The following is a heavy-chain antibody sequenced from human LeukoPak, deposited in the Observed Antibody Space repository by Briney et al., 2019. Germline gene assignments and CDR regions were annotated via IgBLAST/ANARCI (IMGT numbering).Heavy chain of an antibody. CDR1: DYTFTRYG. Sequence: ASVKVSCKASDYTFTRYGISWVRQAPGQGLEWMGWITGDNGSARYAQKLQGRVTMTTDASTSTAYMELRSLRSDDTAVDYCARGGGIAVADAFDYWGQGTLVTVSS. CDR3: ARGGGIAVADAFDY. CDR2: ITGDNGSA. J-gene: IGHJ4*02. V-gene: IGHV1-18*01. D-gene: IGHD6-19*01.